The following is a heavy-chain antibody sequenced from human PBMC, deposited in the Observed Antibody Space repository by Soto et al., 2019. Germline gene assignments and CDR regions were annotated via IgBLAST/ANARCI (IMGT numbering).Heavy chain of an antibody. CDR3: ARGGPTGGSYKYNWFDP. D-gene: IGHD2-15*01. Sequence: QVQLQESGPGLVKPSQTLSLTCTVSGGSISSGDYYWSWIRQPPGKGLEGIGYIYYSGSTYYNPSLKSRVTISVDTSKTQFSLKLSSVTAADTAVYYCARGGPTGGSYKYNWFDPWGQGTLVTVSS. CDR1: GGSISSGDYY. CDR2: IYYSGST. J-gene: IGHJ5*02. V-gene: IGHV4-30-4*01.